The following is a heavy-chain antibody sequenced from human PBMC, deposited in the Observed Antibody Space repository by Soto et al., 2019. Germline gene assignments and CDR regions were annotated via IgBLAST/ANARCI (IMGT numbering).Heavy chain of an antibody. CDR3: ARAWFGELFGGYDI. D-gene: IGHD3-10*01. J-gene: IGHJ3*02. CDR2: ISSGSRTI. V-gene: IGHV3-48*01. Sequence: EVQLVESGGALVQPGGSLRLSCAASGFSFSSYSMNWVRQAPGKGLQWVSYISSGSRTIYYADSVKGRFTISRDNAKKSLYLRMSILRAEDTAMYYCARAWFGELFGGYDIWGQGTMVTVSS. CDR1: GFSFSSYS.